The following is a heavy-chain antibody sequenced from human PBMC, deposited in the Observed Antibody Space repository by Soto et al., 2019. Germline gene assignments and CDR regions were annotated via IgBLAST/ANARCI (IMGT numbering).Heavy chain of an antibody. V-gene: IGHV4-31*03. CDR2: IYYSGST. CDR1: GGSISSGGYY. CDR3: ARSGYSYGPNPLLY. Sequence: SETLSLTCTVSGGSISSGGYYWSWIRQHPGKGLEWIGYIYYSGSTYYNPSLKSRVTISVDTSKNQFSLKLSSVTAADTAVYYCARSGYSYGPNPLLYWGQGTLITVSS. D-gene: IGHD5-18*01. J-gene: IGHJ4*02.